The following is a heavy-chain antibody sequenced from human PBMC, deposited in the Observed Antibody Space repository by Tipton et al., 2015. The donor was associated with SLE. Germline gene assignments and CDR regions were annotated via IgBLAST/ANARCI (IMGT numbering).Heavy chain of an antibody. CDR3: ARGGVSYMDV. V-gene: IGHV4-34*01. J-gene: IGHJ6*03. CDR1: GGSFSGYY. D-gene: IGHD3-16*01. CDR2: INHSGST. Sequence: LRLSCAVYGGSFSGYYWSWIRQPPGKGLEWIGEINHSGSTNYNPSLKSRVTISVDTSKNQFSLKLNSVTAADTAMYFCARGGVSYMDVWGKGTTVTVSS.